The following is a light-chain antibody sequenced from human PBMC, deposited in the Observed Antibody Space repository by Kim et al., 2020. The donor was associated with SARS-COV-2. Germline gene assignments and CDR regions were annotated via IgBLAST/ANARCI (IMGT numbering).Light chain of an antibody. V-gene: IGKV1-12*01. CDR2: AAS. Sequence: DIQMTQSPSSISAFVGDRVTITCRASQGISTWLAWYRLRPGKAPELLIYAASDLQTGVPSRFTGGGSGTHFTLTINSLQPADFATYYCQQSYSLPPTFGPGTKVDYQT. J-gene: IGKJ3*01. CDR1: QGISTW. CDR3: QQSYSLPPT.